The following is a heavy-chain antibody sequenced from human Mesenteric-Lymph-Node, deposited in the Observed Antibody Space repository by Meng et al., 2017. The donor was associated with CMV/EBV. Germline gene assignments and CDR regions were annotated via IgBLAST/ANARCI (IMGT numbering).Heavy chain of an antibody. D-gene: IGHD3-3*01. Sequence: GSLRLSCSVSGGSIGSGSYYWGWIRQSPGRGLEWIGSIFYLGSTFYNPSLKSRVTISVDRSKNQYSLKLSSVTAADTAVYYCAREVTIFGVRIGNYFDPWGQGTLVTVSS. CDR2: IFYLGST. J-gene: IGHJ5*02. CDR1: GGSIGSGSYY. V-gene: IGHV4-39*07. CDR3: AREVTIFGVRIGNYFDP.